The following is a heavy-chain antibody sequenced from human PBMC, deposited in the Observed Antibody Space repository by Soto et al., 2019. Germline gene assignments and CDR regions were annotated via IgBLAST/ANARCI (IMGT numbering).Heavy chain of an antibody. CDR3: ARHLRDTAMGFFDY. D-gene: IGHD5-18*01. Sequence: SETLSLTCTVSGGSISSSSYYWGWIRQPPGKGLEWIGSIYYSGSTYYNPSLKSRVTISVDTSKNQFSLKLSSVTAADTAVYYCARHLRDTAMGFFDYWGQGTLVTVSS. J-gene: IGHJ4*02. CDR1: GGSISSSSYY. V-gene: IGHV4-39*01. CDR2: IYYSGST.